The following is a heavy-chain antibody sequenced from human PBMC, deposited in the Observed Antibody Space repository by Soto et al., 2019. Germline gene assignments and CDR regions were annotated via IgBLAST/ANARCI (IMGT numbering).Heavy chain of an antibody. CDR1: GGSISSGDYY. Sequence: SETLSLTCTVSGGSISSGDYYWSWIRQPPGKGLEWIGYIYYSGSTYYNPSLKSRVTISVDTSKSQFSLKLSSVTATDTAVYYCARARGVPTGLDYWGQGTLVTVSS. CDR3: ARARGVPTGLDY. CDR2: IYYSGST. D-gene: IGHD1-26*01. J-gene: IGHJ4*02. V-gene: IGHV4-30-4*01.